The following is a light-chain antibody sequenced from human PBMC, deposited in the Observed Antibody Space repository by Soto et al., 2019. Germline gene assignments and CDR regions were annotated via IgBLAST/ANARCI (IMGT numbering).Light chain of an antibody. V-gene: IGKV1-5*03. CDR3: QQYDRASWT. CDR1: QSISSW. Sequence: DIQMTQSPSTLSASVGDRVIITCRASQSISSWLAWYQQKPGKAPNLLIYRASTLKSGIPSRFSGSGSGTEFTLTISSLQPDDFAPYYCQQYDRASWTFGPGTKVEIK. J-gene: IGKJ1*01. CDR2: RAS.